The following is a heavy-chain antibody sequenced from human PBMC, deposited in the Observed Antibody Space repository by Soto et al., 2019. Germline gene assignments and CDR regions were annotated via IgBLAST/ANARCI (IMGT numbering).Heavy chain of an antibody. CDR1: GFPFISYA. V-gene: IGHV3-23*01. CDR2: ISGSGGST. Sequence: PGGSLRLSCAASGFPFISYAMSWVRQAPGKGLEWVSAISGSGGSTYYADSVKGRFTISRDNSKNTLYLQMNSLRAEDTAVYYCAKDNDRGVINYFDYWGQGTLVTVSS. D-gene: IGHD3-10*02. J-gene: IGHJ4*02. CDR3: AKDNDRGVINYFDY.